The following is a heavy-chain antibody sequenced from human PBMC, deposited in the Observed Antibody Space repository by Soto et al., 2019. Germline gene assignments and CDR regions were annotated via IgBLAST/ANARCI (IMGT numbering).Heavy chain of an antibody. CDR2: ISRSGTT. CDR3: ATSLWIGTQVEL. V-gene: IGHV4-34*01. CDR1: GGYFNDNY. Sequence: QVQLQQWGAGLLKPSETLSLSCAVYGGYFNDNYYTWFRQPPGKGLEWIGEISRSGTTKYIPSLKSRASISFDTSKPQVSLKVTSVTAADTAVYYCATSLWIGTQVELWGQGALVTVSS. J-gene: IGHJ5*02. D-gene: IGHD3-10*01.